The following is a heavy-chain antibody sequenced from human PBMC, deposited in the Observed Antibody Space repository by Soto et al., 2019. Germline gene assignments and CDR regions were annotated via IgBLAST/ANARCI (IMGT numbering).Heavy chain of an antibody. D-gene: IGHD3-10*01. J-gene: IGHJ5*02. Sequence: GGSLRLSCAASGFTFSTYYMSWVRQAPGKGLEWVATIKQDGSEKYYADSVKGRFTISRDNSKDTLYLQMDSLRVEDTAVYYCARKVASKSYYDNSWGQGTLVTVSS. CDR1: GFTFSTYY. V-gene: IGHV3-7*01. CDR2: IKQDGSEK. CDR3: ARKVASKSYYDNS.